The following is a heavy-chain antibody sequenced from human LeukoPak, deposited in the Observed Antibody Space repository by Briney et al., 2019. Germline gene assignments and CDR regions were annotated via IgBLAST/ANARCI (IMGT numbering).Heavy chain of an antibody. CDR2: IYHSGST. D-gene: IGHD4-17*01. V-gene: IGHV4-38-2*01. CDR1: GYSISSGYY. J-gene: IGHJ4*02. Sequence: PSETLSLTCAVSGYSISSGYYWGWIRQPPGKGLEWIGSIYHSGSTYYNPSLKSRATISVDTSKNQFSLKLSSVTAADTAVYYCARTSDFCGDYANVGPDYWGQGTLVTVSS. CDR3: ARTSDFCGDYANVGPDY.